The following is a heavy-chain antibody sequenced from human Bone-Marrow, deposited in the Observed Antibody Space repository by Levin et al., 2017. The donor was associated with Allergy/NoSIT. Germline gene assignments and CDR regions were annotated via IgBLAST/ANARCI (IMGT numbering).Heavy chain of an antibody. D-gene: IGHD7-27*01. CDR2: ISGSGGST. CDR1: GFTFSSYA. V-gene: IGHV3-23*01. Sequence: EASVKVSCAASGFTFSSYAMSWVRQAPGKGLEWVSAISGSGGSTYYADSVKGRFTISRDNSKNTLYLQMNSLRAEDTAVYYCAKSSQGVNWGIDYWGQGTLVTVSS. CDR3: AKSSQGVNWGIDY. J-gene: IGHJ4*02.